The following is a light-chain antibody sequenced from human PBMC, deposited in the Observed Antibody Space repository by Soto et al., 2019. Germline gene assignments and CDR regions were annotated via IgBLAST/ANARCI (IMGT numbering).Light chain of an antibody. V-gene: IGKV1-5*03. CDR3: QQYNSPPWT. Sequence: DIQMTQSPSTLSASVGDRVTITCRASQSISSWLAWYQQKPGKAPKFLIHKASSLESGVPSRFSGSGSGTEFTFTISSLQTDDFATYFCQQYNSPPWTFGQGTKVEIK. CDR1: QSISSW. CDR2: KAS. J-gene: IGKJ1*01.